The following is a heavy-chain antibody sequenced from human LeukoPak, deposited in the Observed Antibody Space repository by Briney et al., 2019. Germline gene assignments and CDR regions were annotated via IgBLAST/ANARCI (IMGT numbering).Heavy chain of an antibody. Sequence: PGGSLRLSCAASGFTFSSYAMSWVRQAPGKGLEWASAISGSGGSTYYADSVKGRFTISRDNSKNTLYLQMNSLRAEDTAVYYCANIGSLLVYARDYYWGQGTLATVSS. D-gene: IGHD2-8*02. V-gene: IGHV3-23*01. CDR2: ISGSGGST. J-gene: IGHJ4*02. CDR1: GFTFSSYA. CDR3: ANIGSLLVYARDYY.